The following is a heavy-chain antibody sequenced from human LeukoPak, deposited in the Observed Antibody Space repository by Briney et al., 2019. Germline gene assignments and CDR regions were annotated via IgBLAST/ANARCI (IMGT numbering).Heavy chain of an antibody. CDR1: GFTFDDYA. CDR2: ISWNSGSI. V-gene: IGHV3-9*01. D-gene: IGHD2-2*01. Sequence: PGGSLRLSCAASGFTFDDYAMHWVRQAPGKGLEWVPGISWNSGSIGYADSVKGRFTISRDNAKNSLYLQMNSLRAEDTALYYCAKDVVPAAQPSLFDYWGQGTLVTVSS. J-gene: IGHJ4*02. CDR3: AKDVVPAAQPSLFDY.